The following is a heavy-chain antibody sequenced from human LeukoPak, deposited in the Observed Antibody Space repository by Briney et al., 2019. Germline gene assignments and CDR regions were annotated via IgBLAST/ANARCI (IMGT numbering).Heavy chain of an antibody. D-gene: IGHD5-24*01. CDR2: ISWDGGST. CDR1: GFTFDDYA. J-gene: IGHJ4*02. Sequence: GGSLRLSCAASGFTFDDYAMHWVRQAPGKGLEWVSLISWDGGSTYYADSVKGRFTISRDNSKNSLYLQMNSLRAEDTALYYCAKDGGVDGYNPFDYWGQGTLVTVSS. CDR3: AKDGGVDGYNPFDY. V-gene: IGHV3-43D*03.